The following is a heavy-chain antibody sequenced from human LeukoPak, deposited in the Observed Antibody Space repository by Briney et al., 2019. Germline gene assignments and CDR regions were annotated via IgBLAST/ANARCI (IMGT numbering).Heavy chain of an antibody. CDR3: AKDLGYAGDTAMREDAFDI. Sequence: GGSLRLSCAGSGFTFSNYGMHWVRQAPGKGLEWVSLISWDGGSTYYADSVKGRFTISRDNSKNSLYLQMNSLRTEDTALYYCAKDLGYAGDTAMREDAFDIWGQGTMVTVSS. D-gene: IGHD5-18*01. V-gene: IGHV3-43*01. CDR2: ISWDGGST. J-gene: IGHJ3*02. CDR1: GFTFSNYG.